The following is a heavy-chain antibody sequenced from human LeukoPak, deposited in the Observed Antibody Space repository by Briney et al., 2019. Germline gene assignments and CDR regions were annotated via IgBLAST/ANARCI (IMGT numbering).Heavy chain of an antibody. CDR1: GFTFSSYS. CDR3: ARPGGSGNFYIY. D-gene: IGHD3-10*01. CDR2: ISSGSAAI. J-gene: IGHJ4*02. V-gene: IGHV3-48*01. Sequence: GGSLRLSCAVSGFTFSSYSMTWVRLAPGKGLEWVSYISSGSAAIYYADSVKGRFTISRDNANNSLFLQMSSLRAEDTAMYYCARPGGSGNFYIYWGQGTLVTVSS.